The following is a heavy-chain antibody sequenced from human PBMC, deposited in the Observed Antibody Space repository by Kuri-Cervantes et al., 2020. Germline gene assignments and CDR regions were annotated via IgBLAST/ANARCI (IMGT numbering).Heavy chain of an antibody. CDR3: AKDIGQIYYYYYGMDV. D-gene: IGHD1-26*01. Sequence: GESLKISCAASGFTFSSYAMHWVRQAPGKGLEYVSAISSNGGSTYYANSVKGRFTISRDNSKNTLYLQMNSLRAEDTAVYYCAKDIGQIYYYYYGMDVWGQGTTVTVSS. V-gene: IGHV3-64*01. CDR1: GFTFSSYA. J-gene: IGHJ6*02. CDR2: ISSNGGST.